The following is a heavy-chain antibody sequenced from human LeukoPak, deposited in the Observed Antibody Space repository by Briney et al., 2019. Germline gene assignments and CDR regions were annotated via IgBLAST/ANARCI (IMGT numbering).Heavy chain of an antibody. D-gene: IGHD6-25*01. CDR3: AKDQYSSADYFDY. V-gene: IGHV3-30*02. J-gene: IGHJ4*02. CDR2: IRYDGSNK. CDR1: GFTSSSYG. Sequence: PGGSPSLSCAASGFTSSSYGMHGGSQAHVEGLWRVGFIRYDGSNKNYACSVKSGFTISRDDSKNTLYLQMNSLRPEYTAVYYCAKDQYSSADYFDYWGQGTLVTVSS.